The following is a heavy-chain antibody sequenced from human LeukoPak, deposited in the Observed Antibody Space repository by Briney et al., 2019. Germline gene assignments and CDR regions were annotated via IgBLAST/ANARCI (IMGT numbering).Heavy chain of an antibody. Sequence: GGSLRLSCAASGLTFSNFHMNWVRQAPGKGLEWVSYISSSGSTIYYADSVKGRFTISRDNAKNSLYLQMNSLRAEDTAVYYCAELGITMIGGVWGKGTTVTISS. D-gene: IGHD3-10*02. CDR1: GLTFSNFH. J-gene: IGHJ6*04. CDR3: AELGITMIGGV. CDR2: ISSSGSTI. V-gene: IGHV3-48*03.